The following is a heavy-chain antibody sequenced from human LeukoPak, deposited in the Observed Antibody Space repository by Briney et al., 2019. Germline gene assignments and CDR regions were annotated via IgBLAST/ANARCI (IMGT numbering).Heavy chain of an antibody. CDR1: GYTFPGYY. J-gene: IGHJ4*02. CDR3: ARRGGGLAGDY. D-gene: IGHD3-16*01. CDR2: INTNSGGT. Sequence: ASVKVSCKASGYTFPGYYTHWVRQAPGQGLEWMGWINTNSGGTSYAQKFQGRVTMTRDTSISTAYMELSRLRSDDTAVYYCARRGGGLAGDYWGQGTLVTVSS. V-gene: IGHV1-2*02.